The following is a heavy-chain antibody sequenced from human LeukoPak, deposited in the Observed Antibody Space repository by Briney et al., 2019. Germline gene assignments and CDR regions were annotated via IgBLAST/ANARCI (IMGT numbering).Heavy chain of an antibody. CDR2: ISSSSSYI. D-gene: IGHD3-16*01. V-gene: IGHV3-21*01. CDR3: AREPYDGVWVDR. J-gene: IGHJ5*02. CDR1: GFTFSSYS. Sequence: GGSLRLSCAASGFTFSSYSMNWVRQAPGKGLEWVSSISSSSSYIYYAGSVRGRFTISRDNAKNSLYLQMNSLRAEDTAVCYCAREPYDGVWVDRWGQGTLVTVSS.